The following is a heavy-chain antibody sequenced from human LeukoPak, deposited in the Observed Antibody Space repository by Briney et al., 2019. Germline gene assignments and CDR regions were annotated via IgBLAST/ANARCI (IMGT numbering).Heavy chain of an antibody. Sequence: GGSLRLSCTASGFIFGDYAMSWVRQAPGKGLGWVGFIRSKTYGGTTEYAASVKGRFIISRDDSKSIAYLQMNSLKTEDTAVYYCTRDSGASGGSCYPWGQGTLVTVSS. V-gene: IGHV3-49*04. CDR2: IRSKTYGGTT. CDR3: TRDSGASGGSCYP. D-gene: IGHD2-15*01. J-gene: IGHJ5*02. CDR1: GFIFGDYA.